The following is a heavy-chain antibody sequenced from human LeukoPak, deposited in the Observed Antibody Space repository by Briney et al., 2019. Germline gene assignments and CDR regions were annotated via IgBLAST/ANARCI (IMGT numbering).Heavy chain of an antibody. CDR1: GFTFSSYW. CDR2: IKQDGSEK. V-gene: IGHV3-7*04. J-gene: IGHJ4*02. D-gene: IGHD2-2*01. Sequence: GGSLRLSCAASGFTFSSYWMTWVRQAPGKGLEWVANIKQDGSEKYYVDSVKGRFTISRDNAKNSLYLQMNSLRAEDTAVYCCARDRRCSSTSCYYFDYWGQGTLVTVSS. CDR3: ARDRRCSSTSCYYFDY.